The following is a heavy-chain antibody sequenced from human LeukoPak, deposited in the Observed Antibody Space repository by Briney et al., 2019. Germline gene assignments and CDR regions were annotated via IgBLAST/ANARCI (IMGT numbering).Heavy chain of an antibody. J-gene: IGHJ4*02. Sequence: PSETLSLTCTVSGGSISSYYWSWIRQPAGKGLEWIGRISPSGNTNYNPSLKSRVTISVDTSKNQLSLKLNSVTAADTAAYYCVRGFYDSSGLSSPFDYWGQGTLVTVSS. V-gene: IGHV4-4*07. CDR2: ISPSGNT. D-gene: IGHD3-22*01. CDR1: GGSISSYY. CDR3: VRGFYDSSGLSSPFDY.